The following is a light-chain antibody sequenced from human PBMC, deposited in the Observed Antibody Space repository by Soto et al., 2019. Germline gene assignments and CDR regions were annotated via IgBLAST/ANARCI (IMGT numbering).Light chain of an antibody. J-gene: IGLJ1*01. CDR3: QSYDSSLSGYYV. V-gene: IGLV1-40*01. Sequence: QSVLTQPPSVSGAPGQRVTISCTGSSSSIGAGYDVHWYQQLPGTAPKLLIYGNSNRPSGVPDRFSGSKSGTSASLAITGLQAEDEADYYCQSYDSSLSGYYVFGTGTKLTV. CDR1: SSSIGAGYD. CDR2: GNS.